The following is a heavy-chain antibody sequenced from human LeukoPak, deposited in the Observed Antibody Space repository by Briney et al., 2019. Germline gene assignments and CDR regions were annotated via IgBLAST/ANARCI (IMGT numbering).Heavy chain of an antibody. D-gene: IGHD3-22*01. CDR1: GFTFSTYS. CDR2: ITSSSRYI. CDR3: ARHVVAVGFDY. Sequence: GGSLRLSCAASGFTFSTYSMNWVRQAPGKGLEWVSSITSSSRYIYYADSVKGRFTISRDNAKNSLYLQMNSLRAEDTAVYYCARHVVAVGFDYWGQGTLVTVSS. V-gene: IGHV3-21*01. J-gene: IGHJ4*02.